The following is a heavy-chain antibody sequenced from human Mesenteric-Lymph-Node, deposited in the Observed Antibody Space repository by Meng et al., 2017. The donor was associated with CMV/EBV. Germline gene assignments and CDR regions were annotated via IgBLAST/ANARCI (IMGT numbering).Heavy chain of an antibody. V-gene: IGHV3-23*01. CDR2: ISGSGGST. CDR1: GLTFSSYA. Sequence: GGSLRLSCAASGLTFSSYAMSWVRQAPGKGLEWVSAISGSGGSTYYADSVKGRFTISRDNSKNTLYLQMNSLRAEDTAVYYCAKGSSSSGVYYYYYGMDVWGQGTTVTVSS. D-gene: IGHD6-6*01. J-gene: IGHJ6*02. CDR3: AKGSSSSGVYYYYYGMDV.